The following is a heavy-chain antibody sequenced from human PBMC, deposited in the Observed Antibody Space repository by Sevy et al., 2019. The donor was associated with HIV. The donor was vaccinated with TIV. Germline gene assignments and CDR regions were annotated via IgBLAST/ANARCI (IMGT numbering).Heavy chain of an antibody. CDR3: STDPIIVLLVTDGMDV. Sequence: GGSLRLSCAASGFTFSYAWMSWVRQAPGEGLEWVGRIKSKADGGTTDYAAPVKGRFTISRDDSKNTLYLQMTSLKTEDTAVYYCSTDPIIVLLVTDGMDVWGQGTTVTVSS. D-gene: IGHD2-8*02. CDR1: GFTFSYAW. J-gene: IGHJ6*02. CDR2: IKSKADGGTT. V-gene: IGHV3-15*01.